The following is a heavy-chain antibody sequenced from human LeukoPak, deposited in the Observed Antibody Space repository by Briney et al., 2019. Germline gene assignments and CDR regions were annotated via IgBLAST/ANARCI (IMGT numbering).Heavy chain of an antibody. D-gene: IGHD3-22*01. CDR2: IYPDDSDT. V-gene: IGHV5-51*01. J-gene: IGHJ4*02. Sequence: GESLKISCKGSGYSFTNYWIGWVRQMPGQGQEWMGIIYPDDSDTRYSPSFQGQVTISVDKSISTAYLQWSSLKASDTAIYYCARHYYYDRSGYYPFAYWGQGTLLTVSS. CDR1: GYSFTNYW. CDR3: ARHYYYDRSGYYPFAY.